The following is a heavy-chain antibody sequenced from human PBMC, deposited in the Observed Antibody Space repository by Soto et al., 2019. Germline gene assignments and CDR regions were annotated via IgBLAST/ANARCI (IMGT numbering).Heavy chain of an antibody. D-gene: IGHD3-9*01. CDR2: INSDGSST. V-gene: IGHV3-74*01. CDR1: GFTFSSYW. J-gene: IGHJ4*02. CDR3: ARDLYAPPFYYDIFTGYDY. Sequence: TGGSLRLSCAASGFTFSSYWMHWVRQAPGKGLVWVSRINSDGSSTSYADSVKGRFTISRDNAKNTLYLQMNSLKAEDTAVYYCARDLYAPPFYYDIFTGYDYWGQGTLVTVSS.